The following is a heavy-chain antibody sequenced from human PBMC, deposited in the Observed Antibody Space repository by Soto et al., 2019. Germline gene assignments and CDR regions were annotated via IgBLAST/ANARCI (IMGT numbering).Heavy chain of an antibody. V-gene: IGHV3-33*01. D-gene: IGHD2-2*02. Sequence: PGGSLRLSCAASGFTSSSYGMHWVRQAPGKGLEWVAVIWYDGSNKYYADSVKGRFTISRDNSKNTLYLQMNSLRAEDTAVYYCARDFLKGYCSSTRCYTFDYWGQGNLVTVSS. CDR1: GFTSSSYG. CDR2: IWYDGSNK. J-gene: IGHJ4*02. CDR3: ARDFLKGYCSSTRCYTFDY.